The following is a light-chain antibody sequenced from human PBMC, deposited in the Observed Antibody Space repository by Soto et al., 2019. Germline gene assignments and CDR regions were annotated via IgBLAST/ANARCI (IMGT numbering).Light chain of an antibody. V-gene: IGKV2-30*01. CDR3: KQGTYWPRLT. J-gene: IGKJ4*01. CDR2: KVS. CDR1: QSLVYSEGNTY. Sequence: DVVMTQSPLSLPVTVGQPASISCRSSQSLVYSEGNTYLNWFHQRPGQSPRRLIYKVSNRDSGVPDRFSGSGSGTEFTLKISRVEAEDVGVYYCKQGTYWPRLTFGGGTKVEIK.